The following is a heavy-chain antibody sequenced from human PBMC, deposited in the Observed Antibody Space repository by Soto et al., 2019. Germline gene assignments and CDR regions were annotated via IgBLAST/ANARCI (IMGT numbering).Heavy chain of an antibody. CDR1: GYTFNDHY. D-gene: IGHD2-15*01. Sequence: QVQLVQSGAEVKKPGASVEVSCKASGYTFNDHYIHWVRQAPGQGLEWMGWIIPNSVGTKYAEKFQGRLTVTRDTSTSTAYMELTRLTSEDTAVYYCARDGSGIQGALDIWGRGTMVTVSS. J-gene: IGHJ3*02. CDR2: IIPNSVGT. V-gene: IGHV1-2*02. CDR3: ARDGSGIQGALDI.